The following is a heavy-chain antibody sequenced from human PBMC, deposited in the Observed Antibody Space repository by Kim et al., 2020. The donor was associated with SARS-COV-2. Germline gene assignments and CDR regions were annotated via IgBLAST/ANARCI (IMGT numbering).Heavy chain of an antibody. D-gene: IGHD2-21*02. CDR1: GGSISSSSYY. CDR2: IYYSGST. Sequence: SETLSLTCTVSGGSISSSSYYWGWIRQPPGMGLEWIGSIYYSGSTYYNPSLKSRVSISVDTSKNQFSLQLSSVTAADTAVYYCASGRTRYSGGDCYPTVIDYWGQGTLVTVSS. CDR3: ASGRTRYSGGDCYPTVIDY. J-gene: IGHJ4*02. V-gene: IGHV4-39*01.